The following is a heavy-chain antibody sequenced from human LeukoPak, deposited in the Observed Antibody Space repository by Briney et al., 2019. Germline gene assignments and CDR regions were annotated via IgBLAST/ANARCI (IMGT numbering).Heavy chain of an antibody. V-gene: IGHV4-39*07. CDR3: ARSSESYDSSGYYSYYFDY. Sequence: PSETLSLTCSVSGGSISTSSYYWGWIRQPPGKGLECIGNIYYSGSTYYNPSLKSRVTISVDTSKNQYSLKLSSVTAADTAVYYCARSSESYDSSGYYSYYFDYWGQGTLVTVSS. CDR1: GGSISTSSYY. D-gene: IGHD3-22*01. CDR2: IYYSGST. J-gene: IGHJ4*02.